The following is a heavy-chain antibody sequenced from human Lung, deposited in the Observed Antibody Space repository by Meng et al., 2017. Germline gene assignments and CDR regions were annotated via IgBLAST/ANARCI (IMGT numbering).Heavy chain of an antibody. V-gene: IGHV4-39*07. CDR2: IYYSGST. Sequence: SETLSLTCTVSGGSISSSSYYWGRIGQPPGKGLEWTGSIYYSGSTYYNPSLKSRVTISVDTSKNQFSLKLSSVTAADTAVYYCARSSYDGVPDYWGQGTLVTVSS. J-gene: IGHJ4*02. CDR1: GGSISSSSYY. D-gene: IGHD2-8*01. CDR3: ARSSYDGVPDY.